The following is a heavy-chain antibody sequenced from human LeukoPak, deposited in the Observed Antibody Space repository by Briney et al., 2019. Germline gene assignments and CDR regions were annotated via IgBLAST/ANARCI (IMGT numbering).Heavy chain of an antibody. Sequence: GESLKISCKGSGYSFTSFYIGWVRQMPGKGLEWLGIIWPGDSETRYSPPFHGQVTISVDKSTSTAYLQWSSLRDSDTAIYYCARQRDGTYASYCFDSWGQGTLVTVSS. CDR1: GYSFTSFY. V-gene: IGHV5-51*01. CDR3: ARQRDGTYASYCFDS. J-gene: IGHJ4*02. D-gene: IGHD2-2*01. CDR2: IWPGDSET.